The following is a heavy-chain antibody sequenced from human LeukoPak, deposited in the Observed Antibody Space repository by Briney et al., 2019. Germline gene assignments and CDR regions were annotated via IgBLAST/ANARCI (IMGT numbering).Heavy chain of an antibody. J-gene: IGHJ4*02. Sequence: GGSLRLSCTASGFIFGNYAMSWVRQAPGKGLEWLGFIRNKAYGGTTQYAASVKDRFNMSRDDSKSIAYLQMNSLKTEDTAVYYCARALMVRGVMFMRSSAFDYWGQGTLVSVSS. V-gene: IGHV3-49*04. CDR3: ARALMVRGVMFMRSSAFDY. CDR1: GFIFGNYA. CDR2: IRNKAYGGTT. D-gene: IGHD3-10*01.